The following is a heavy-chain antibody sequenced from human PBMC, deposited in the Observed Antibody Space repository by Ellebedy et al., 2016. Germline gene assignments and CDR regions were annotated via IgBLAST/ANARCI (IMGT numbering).Heavy chain of an antibody. CDR3: ARMGAAPFDY. CDR1: GFTFSSYG. CDR2: IWYDGSNK. D-gene: IGHD1-26*01. J-gene: IGHJ4*02. Sequence: GESLKISXAASGFTFSSYGMHWVRQAPGKGLEWVAVIWYDGSNKYYADSVKGRFTISRDNSKNTLYLQMNSLRAEDTAVYYCARMGAAPFDYWGQGTLVTVSS. V-gene: IGHV3-33*01.